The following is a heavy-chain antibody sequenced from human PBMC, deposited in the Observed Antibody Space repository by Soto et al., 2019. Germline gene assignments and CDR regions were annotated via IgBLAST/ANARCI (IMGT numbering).Heavy chain of an antibody. D-gene: IGHD3-10*01. CDR1: GFTFSSYG. CDR2: ILYDGSDK. J-gene: IGHJ4*02. CDR3: AKAGGGFGDFVHH. Sequence: GSLRLSCAASGFTFSSYGMHWVRQAPGKGLEWVTGILYDGSDKYYADSVKSRFTISRENSKNTLYLQMNSLRTEDSAVYYCAKAGGGFGDFVHHWGQGTPVTVSS. V-gene: IGHV3-30*18.